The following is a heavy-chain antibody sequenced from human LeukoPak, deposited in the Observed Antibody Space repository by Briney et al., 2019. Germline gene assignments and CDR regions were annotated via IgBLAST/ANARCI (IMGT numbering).Heavy chain of an antibody. Sequence: ASVKVSCKASGYTFTSYAISWVRQAPGQGLEWMGWISVYNGNTNYAQKLQGRVTMTTDTSTSTAYMELRSLRSDDTAVYYCARDHIQWELLPLFDYWGQGTLVTVSS. CDR2: ISVYNGNT. CDR1: GYTFTSYA. D-gene: IGHD1-26*01. CDR3: ARDHIQWELLPLFDY. V-gene: IGHV1-18*01. J-gene: IGHJ4*02.